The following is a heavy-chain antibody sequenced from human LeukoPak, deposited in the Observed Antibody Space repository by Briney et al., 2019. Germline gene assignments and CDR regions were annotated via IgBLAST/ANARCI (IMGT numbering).Heavy chain of an antibody. CDR3: ARGPAAINGDWFDP. J-gene: IGHJ5*02. V-gene: IGHV1-69*13. CDR2: IIPIFGTA. CDR1: GGTFSSYA. Sequence: SVKVSCKASGGTFSSYAISWVRQAPGQGLEWMGGIIPIFGTANYAQKFQGRVTITADESTSTAYMELSCLRSEDTAVYYCARGPAAINGDWFDPWGQGTLVTVSS. D-gene: IGHD2-2*01.